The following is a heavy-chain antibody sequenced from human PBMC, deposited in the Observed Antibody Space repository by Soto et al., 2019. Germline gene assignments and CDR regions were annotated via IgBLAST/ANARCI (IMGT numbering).Heavy chain of an antibody. CDR2: MHYTGFS. V-gene: IGHV4-59*02. J-gene: IGHJ4*02. CDR1: GDSVTSHY. CDR3: ARETDAGYSSSQFDY. D-gene: IGHD6-13*01. Sequence: SETLSLTCSFSGDSVTSHYLTWIRQSPEKGLEWIGYMHYTGFSHYNPSLKSRLTITVDRSKNQYTLQLTSVTAADTAVYYCARETDAGYSSSQFDYWGQGTLVTVSS.